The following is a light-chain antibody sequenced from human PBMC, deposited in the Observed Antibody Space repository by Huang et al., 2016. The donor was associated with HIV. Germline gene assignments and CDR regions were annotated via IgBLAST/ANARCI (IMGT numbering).Light chain of an antibody. Sequence: VMTQSPVTLSVSPGERATLSCRASQNVSSDLAWYQQRPGHPPRLLMYGAATRATGLPARVRGSGSGTEFTLTISSLQSEDFAVYYCQQYNKWPRFTFGPGTKVDIK. CDR1: QNVSSD. J-gene: IGKJ3*01. CDR3: QQYNKWPRFT. V-gene: IGKV3-15*01. CDR2: GAA.